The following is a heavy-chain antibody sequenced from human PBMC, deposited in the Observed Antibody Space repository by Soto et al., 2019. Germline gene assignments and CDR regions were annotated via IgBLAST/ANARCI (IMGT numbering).Heavy chain of an antibody. V-gene: IGHV1-8*01. D-gene: IGHD5-12*01. CDR1: GYTFTSYD. CDR3: ARARGYSGYDYLYYYYGMDV. Sequence: ASVKVSCKASGYTFTSYDINWVRQATGQGLEWMGWMNPNSGNTGYAQKFQGRVTITADESTSTAYMELSSLRSEDTAVYYCARARGYSGYDYLYYYYGMDVWGQGTTVTVSS. J-gene: IGHJ6*02. CDR2: MNPNSGNT.